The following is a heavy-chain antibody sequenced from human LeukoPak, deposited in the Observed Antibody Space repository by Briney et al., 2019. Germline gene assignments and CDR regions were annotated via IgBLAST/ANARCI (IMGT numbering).Heavy chain of an antibody. CDR3: ARDPEYSYDYYFDY. CDR1: GSTSSSYE. Sequence: PGGSLRLSCAASGSTSSSYEMNWVRQAPGKGLEWVSYIGDSGSPIYYADSVKGRFTISRDNAKNSLYLQMNSLRAEDTAVYYCARDPEYSYDYYFDYWGQGTLVTVSS. V-gene: IGHV3-48*03. CDR2: IGDSGSPI. J-gene: IGHJ4*02. D-gene: IGHD5-18*01.